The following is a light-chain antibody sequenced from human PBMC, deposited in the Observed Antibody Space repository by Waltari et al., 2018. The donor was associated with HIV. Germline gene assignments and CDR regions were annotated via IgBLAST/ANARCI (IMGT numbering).Light chain of an antibody. CDR2: AAS. V-gene: IGKV1-39*01. CDR1: QSISSS. CDR3: QQSYSTLFT. Sequence: IQMTQSPSSLSASVGARVTITCRASQSISSSLNWYQQKPGKAPKLLIYAASSLQSGVPSRFSGSASGTDFTLTISSLQPEDFATYYCQQSYSTLFTFGPGTKVDIK. J-gene: IGKJ3*01.